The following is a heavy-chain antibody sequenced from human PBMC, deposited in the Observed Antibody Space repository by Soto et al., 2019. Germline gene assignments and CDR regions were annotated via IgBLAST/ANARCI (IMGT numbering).Heavy chain of an antibody. J-gene: IGHJ3*02. CDR1: GYPVTAYY. Sequence: QLHLVQSGAVVKKPGASVTVSCSASGYPVTAYYMHWVRQAPGRGLEWMGGINPATGAAKYTQTCQGRVTMTRATSTSTVFRELSGLTSEDTAVFYCARGGGVGVAGSAAFDMWGQGTLVTVSS. D-gene: IGHD3-3*01. CDR3: ARGGGVGVAGSAAFDM. CDR2: INPATGAA. V-gene: IGHV1-2*02.